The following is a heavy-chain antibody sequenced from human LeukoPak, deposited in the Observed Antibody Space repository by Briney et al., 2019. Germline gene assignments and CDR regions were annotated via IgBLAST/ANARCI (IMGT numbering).Heavy chain of an antibody. CDR3: ARGVYYYHVSSSKNWFDP. CDR1: GSTFTSYG. D-gene: IGHD3-22*01. CDR2: NSAYNGNT. J-gene: IGHJ5*02. Sequence: ASGKLSCTASGSTFTSYGISCVRPAPGQRLEWIGWNSAYNGNTNYAEKLQGSVTMTTDTSTSTAYMELRSLRSDDTAVYYCARGVYYYHVSSSKNWFDPGCQGTLVTVSP. V-gene: IGHV1-18*01.